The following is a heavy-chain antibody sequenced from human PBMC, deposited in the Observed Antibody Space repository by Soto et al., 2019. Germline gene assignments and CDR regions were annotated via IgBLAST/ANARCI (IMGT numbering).Heavy chain of an antibody. Sequence: GGSLRLSCAASGFTFSSYSMNWVRQAPGKGLEWVSYISSSSSTIYYADSVKGRFTISRDNAKNSLYLQMNSLRAEDTAVYYCASKGMTTVTVYYYYYMDVWGKGTTVTVSS. CDR2: ISSSSSTI. CDR1: GFTFSSYS. D-gene: IGHD4-17*01. CDR3: ASKGMTTVTVYYYYYMDV. V-gene: IGHV3-48*01. J-gene: IGHJ6*03.